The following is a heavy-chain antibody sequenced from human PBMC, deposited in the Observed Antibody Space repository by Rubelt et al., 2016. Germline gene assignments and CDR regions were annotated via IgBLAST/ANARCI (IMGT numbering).Heavy chain of an antibody. J-gene: IGHJ4*02. CDR3: ARDDSPYYYDSSGYYDY. Sequence: QVQLVQSGAEVKKPGASVQVSCKASGYTFTGYYMHWVRQAPGQGLEWMGWINPNSGGTNYAQKFQGWVSMTRDTSSSTAYMELSRLRSDDTAVYYCARDDSPYYYDSSGYYDYWGQGTLVTVSS. V-gene: IGHV1-2*04. D-gene: IGHD3-22*01. CDR2: INPNSGGT. CDR1: GYTFTGYY.